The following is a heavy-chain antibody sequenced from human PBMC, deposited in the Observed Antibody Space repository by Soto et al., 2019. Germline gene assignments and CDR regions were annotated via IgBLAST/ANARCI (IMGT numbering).Heavy chain of an antibody. CDR2: ISAYNGNT. V-gene: IGHV1-18*01. D-gene: IGHD3-3*01. CDR1: GYTFTSYG. J-gene: IGHJ6*02. CDR3: ARDKSYYDFWSGYLSYYYYGMDV. Sequence: ASVKVSCKASGYTFTSYGISWVRQAPGQGLEWMGWISAYNGNTNYAQKLQGRVTMTTDTSTSTACMELRSLRSDDTAVYYCARDKSYYDFWSGYLSYYYYGMDVWGQGTTVTVSS.